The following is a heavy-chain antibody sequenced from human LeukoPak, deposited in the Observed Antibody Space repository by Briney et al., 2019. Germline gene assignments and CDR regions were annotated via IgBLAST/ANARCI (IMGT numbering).Heavy chain of an antibody. CDR2: INPNSVDT. Sequence: GASVKVSCKASGYTFTAYYMHCVRQAPGQGLEWMACINPNSVDTNFAQKFQGRVTMDRDTSINTAYIELSRLTSDDTAVYHCARGLAYYDSSGYPDAFDIWGQGTMVTVSS. V-gene: IGHV1-2*02. J-gene: IGHJ3*02. D-gene: IGHD3-22*01. CDR3: ARGLAYYDSSGYPDAFDI. CDR1: GYTFTAYY.